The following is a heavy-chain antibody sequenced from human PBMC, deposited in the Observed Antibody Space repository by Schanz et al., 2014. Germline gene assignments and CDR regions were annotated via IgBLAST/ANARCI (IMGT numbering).Heavy chain of an antibody. CDR2: INPSGGST. D-gene: IGHD3-3*01. CDR3: ASDFWSGYSHYYYGLDV. CDR1: GYTFTSYY. Sequence: VQLVESGAEVKKPGASVKVSCKASGYTFTSYYMYWVRQAPGQGLEWMGVINPSGGSTIYAQKFQGRVTMTRDTSTSTAYMELSRLRSDDSAVYYCASDFWSGYSHYYYGLDVWGQGTTVTVSS. V-gene: IGHV1-46*01. J-gene: IGHJ6*02.